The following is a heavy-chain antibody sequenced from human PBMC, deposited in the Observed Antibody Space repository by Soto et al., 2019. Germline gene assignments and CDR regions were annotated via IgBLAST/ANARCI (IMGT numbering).Heavy chain of an antibody. CDR2: INPSGGST. CDR1: GYTFTSYY. D-gene: IGHD2-21*02. Sequence: ASVKVSCKASGYTFTSYYMHWVRQAPGQGLEWMGIINPSGGSTSYAQKFQGRVTMTRDTSTSTVYMGLSSLRSEDTAVYYCARDCGGDCYAGGAHFDYWGQGTLVTVSS. J-gene: IGHJ4*02. CDR3: ARDCGGDCYAGGAHFDY. V-gene: IGHV1-46*01.